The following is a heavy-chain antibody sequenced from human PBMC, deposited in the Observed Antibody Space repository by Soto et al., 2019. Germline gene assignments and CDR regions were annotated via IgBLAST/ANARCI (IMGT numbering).Heavy chain of an antibody. CDR1: GFSLSTSGVG. Sequence: SGPTLVNPTQTLTLTCTFSGFSLSTSGVGVGWIRQPPGKALEWLALIYWDDDKRYSPSLKSRLTITKDTSKNQVVLTMTNMDPVETAKYYCANSRSLRFFDWLLYPRARPFPEYFDYWGQGTLVTVSS. D-gene: IGHD3-9*01. CDR3: ANSRSLRFFDWLLYPRARPFPEYFDY. V-gene: IGHV2-5*02. J-gene: IGHJ4*02. CDR2: IYWDDDK.